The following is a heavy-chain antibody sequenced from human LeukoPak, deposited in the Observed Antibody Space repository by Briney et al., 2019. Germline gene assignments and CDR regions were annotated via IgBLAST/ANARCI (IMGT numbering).Heavy chain of an antibody. CDR3: AKAPVLGIEWYFDL. CDR1: GFTFSNHG. CDR2: ISPSGDIT. V-gene: IGHV3-23*01. D-gene: IGHD3-16*01. Sequence: GGSLRLSCAASGFTFSNHGMNWVRQAPGKGLEWVSGISPSGDITYYADSVKGRFTISRDNSKNTLYLEVISLTAEDTAVYYCAKAPVLGIEWYFDLWGRGTLVTVSS. J-gene: IGHJ2*01.